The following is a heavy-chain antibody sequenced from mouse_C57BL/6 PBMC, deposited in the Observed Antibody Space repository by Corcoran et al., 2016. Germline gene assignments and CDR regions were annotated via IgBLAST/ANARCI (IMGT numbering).Heavy chain of an antibody. CDR1: GYAFSSYW. Sequence: QVQLQQSGAELVKPGASVKISCKASGYAFSSYWMNWVKQRPGKGLEWIGQIYPGDGDTNYNGKFKGKATLTADKSSSTAYMQLSSLTSEDSAVYFCARGGIYYYGSSCFDVWGTGTTVTVSS. V-gene: IGHV1-80*01. D-gene: IGHD1-1*01. J-gene: IGHJ1*03. CDR3: ARGGIYYYGSSCFDV. CDR2: IYPGDGDT.